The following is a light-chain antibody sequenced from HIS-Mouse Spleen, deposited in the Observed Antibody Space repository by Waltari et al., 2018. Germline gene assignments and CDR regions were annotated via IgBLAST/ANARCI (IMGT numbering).Light chain of an antibody. J-gene: IGLJ2*01. V-gene: IGLV3-10*01. Sequence: SYELTQPPSVSVSPGQTARITSSGDASPKKSAYWYQQKSGQAPVLVIYEDSKRPSGIPERFSGSSSGTMATLTISGAQVEDEADYYCYSTDSSGNHRVFGGGTKLTVL. CDR3: YSTDSSGNHRV. CDR2: EDS. CDR1: ASPKKS.